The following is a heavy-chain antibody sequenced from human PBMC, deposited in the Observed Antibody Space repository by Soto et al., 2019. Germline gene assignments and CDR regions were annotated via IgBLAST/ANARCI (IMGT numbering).Heavy chain of an antibody. J-gene: IGHJ5*02. CDR3: ARERPDGSRLDP. CDR1: GDSISSYY. Sequence: SETLSLTCTVSGDSISSYYWSWIRQPPGKGLEWIGYIHYSGSTNYNPSLKSRVTISVDTPKNQFSLKLSSVTAADTAVYYCARERPDGSRLDPWGQGTLVTV. D-gene: IGHD6-13*01. CDR2: IHYSGST. V-gene: IGHV4-59*12.